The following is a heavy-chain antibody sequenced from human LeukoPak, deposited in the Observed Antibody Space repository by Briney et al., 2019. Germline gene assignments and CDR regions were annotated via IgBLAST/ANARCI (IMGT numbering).Heavy chain of an antibody. Sequence: GGSLRLSCAASGFTFSRSAMTWVRQTPGKGLDWVSSISSPGNTYYADSVKGRFTISRDNSKNMLYLQMNSLRAEDTAVYYCVKGRISEDGLDFWGQGTLVTVSS. CDR2: ISSPGNT. CDR3: VKGRISEDGLDF. D-gene: IGHD6-13*01. CDR1: GFTFSRSA. V-gene: IGHV3-23*01. J-gene: IGHJ4*02.